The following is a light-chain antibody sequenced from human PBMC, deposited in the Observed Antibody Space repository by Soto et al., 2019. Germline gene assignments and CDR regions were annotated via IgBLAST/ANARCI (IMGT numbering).Light chain of an antibody. Sequence: EVVLTQSPGTLSLSPGERATLSCRTSQTVSSSYYLAWYQQKPGQAPRLLIYGASNRASGVPDRVSSGWSGTDFNLTISRLEPEDFAVYYCQQYVTSPPGYTFGQGTELRIK. CDR2: GAS. V-gene: IGKV3-20*01. J-gene: IGKJ2*01. CDR1: QTVSSSYY. CDR3: QQYVTSPPGYT.